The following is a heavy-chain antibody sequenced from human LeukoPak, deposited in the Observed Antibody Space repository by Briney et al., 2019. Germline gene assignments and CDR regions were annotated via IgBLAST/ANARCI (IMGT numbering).Heavy chain of an antibody. Sequence: GPSLRPSRAAAALTFSNYGIGSVSLPPGEWLESDAAITGSGGSSSYPDSVKGPFTMSRDNSKNMMYLQMNRLRATHPAVYYCAKGRVPCTSVSCFCSPPAFDYWGQGTLVTVSS. D-gene: IGHD2-15*01. CDR1: ALTFSNYG. J-gene: IGHJ4*02. V-gene: IGHV3-23*01. CDR2: ITGSGGSS. CDR3: AKGRVPCTSVSCFCSPPAFDY.